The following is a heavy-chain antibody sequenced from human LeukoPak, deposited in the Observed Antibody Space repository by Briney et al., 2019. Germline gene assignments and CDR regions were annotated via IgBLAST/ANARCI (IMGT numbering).Heavy chain of an antibody. V-gene: IGHV3-74*01. J-gene: IGHJ4*02. CDR1: GFTFSSYW. CDR3: VRATWGSYFDY. CDR2: INSDGYSI. D-gene: IGHD7-27*01. Sequence: PGRSLRLSCVASGFTFSSYWMHWVRQVPGKGLVWVLRINSDGYSINYADFVKGRFTISRDNDKHTLHLQMNSLSSEDTAVYYCVRATWGSYFDYWGQGTLVTVSS.